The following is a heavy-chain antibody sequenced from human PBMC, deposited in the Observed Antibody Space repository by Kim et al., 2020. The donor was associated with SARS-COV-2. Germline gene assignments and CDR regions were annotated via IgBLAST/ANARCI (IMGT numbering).Heavy chain of an antibody. Sequence: SETLSLTCTVSGYSISSGYYWGWIRQPPGKGLEWIGSIYHSGSTYYNPSLKSRVTISVDTSKNQFSLKLSSVTAADTAVYYCARDRGITMVRGVTDYYYYGMDVWGQGTTVTVSS. CDR1: GYSISSGYY. CDR3: ARDRGITMVRGVTDYYYYGMDV. CDR2: IYHSGST. D-gene: IGHD3-10*01. J-gene: IGHJ6*02. V-gene: IGHV4-38-2*02.